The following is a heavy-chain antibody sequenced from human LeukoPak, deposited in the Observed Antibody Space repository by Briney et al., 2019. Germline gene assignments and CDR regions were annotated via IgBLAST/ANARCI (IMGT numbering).Heavy chain of an antibody. CDR2: ISYDGSNK. Sequence: GGSLRLSCAASGFTFSSYAMHWVRQAPGKGLEWVAVISYDGSNKYYADSVKGRFTISRDNSKNTLYLQMNSLRAEDTAVYYCAKDRKGCSSTSCFFDYWGQGTLVTVSS. J-gene: IGHJ4*02. D-gene: IGHD2-2*01. CDR3: AKDRKGCSSTSCFFDY. V-gene: IGHV3-30-3*01. CDR1: GFTFSSYA.